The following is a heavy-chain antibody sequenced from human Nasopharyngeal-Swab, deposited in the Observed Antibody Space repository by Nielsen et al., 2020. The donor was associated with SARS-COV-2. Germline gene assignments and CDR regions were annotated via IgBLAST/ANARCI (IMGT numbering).Heavy chain of an antibody. Sequence: GESLKISCAASQFTFSAYSMNWVRQAPGKGLEWVAYISSSSDNTYYADSVKGRFTISRDNSKNTLYLQMNSLRAEDTAVYYCAKDLLPNWGQGTLVTVSS. CDR1: QFTFSAYS. V-gene: IGHV3-23*01. CDR2: ISSSSDNT. CDR3: AKDLLPN. J-gene: IGHJ4*02. D-gene: IGHD2-15*01.